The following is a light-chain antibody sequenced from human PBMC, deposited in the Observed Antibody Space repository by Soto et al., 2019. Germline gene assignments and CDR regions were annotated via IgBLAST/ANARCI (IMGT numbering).Light chain of an antibody. V-gene: IGKV1-39*01. CDR2: AAS. CDR1: QSISSY. CDR3: QQSYSTPCT. Sequence: DIPMTQSPSSLSASVGDRVTITCRASQSISSYLNWYQQKPGKAPKLLIYAASSLQSGVPSRFSGRGSGTDFTLTIRSLQREEYETDYCQQSYSTPCTYGQGTKVEIK. J-gene: IGKJ1*01.